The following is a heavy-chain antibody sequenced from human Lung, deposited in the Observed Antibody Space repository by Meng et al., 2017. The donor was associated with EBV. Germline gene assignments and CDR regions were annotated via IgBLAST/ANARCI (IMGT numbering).Heavy chain of an antibody. Sequence: QVQLVQSGAEVKKPGASVMVSCEASGYRFSSYGISWVRQAPGQGLEWMGWLSPYNNNTSNEEKFRGRVTMTTDTSTSTAYLELRSLRSDDTAVYYCARDRDGYNGLDSWGQGTLVTVSS. CDR3: ARDRDGYNGLDS. J-gene: IGHJ4*02. D-gene: IGHD5-24*01. CDR1: GYRFSSYG. V-gene: IGHV1-18*01. CDR2: LSPYNNNT.